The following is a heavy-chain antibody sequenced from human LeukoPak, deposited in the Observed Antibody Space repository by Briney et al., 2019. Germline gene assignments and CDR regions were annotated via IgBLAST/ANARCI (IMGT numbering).Heavy chain of an antibody. CDR3: ARVRQTGIVVVNHFDY. V-gene: IGHV3-74*01. CDR1: GFTFSSYW. J-gene: IGHJ4*02. CDR2: INSDGSST. D-gene: IGHD3-22*01. Sequence: GGSLRLSCAASGFTFSSYWMHWVRQAPGKGLVWVPRINSDGSSTSYADSVKGRFTISRDNAKNTLYLQMNSLRAEDTAVYYCARVRQTGIVVVNHFDYWGQGTLVTVSS.